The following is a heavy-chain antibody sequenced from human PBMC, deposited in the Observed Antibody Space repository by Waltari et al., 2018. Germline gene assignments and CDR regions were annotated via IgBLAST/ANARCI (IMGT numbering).Heavy chain of an antibody. Sequence: EVQLVESGGGLVQPGGSLRLSCAASGFTFSSYEMNWVRQAPGKGLEWVSYISSSGSTIYYADSVKGRFTSSRDNAKNSLYLQMNSLRAEDTAVYYCARGFSPPYDFWSGYPTTYYFDYWGQGTLVTVSS. CDR3: ARGFSPPYDFWSGYPTTYYFDY. J-gene: IGHJ4*02. CDR1: GFTFSSYE. CDR2: ISSSGSTI. V-gene: IGHV3-48*03. D-gene: IGHD3-3*01.